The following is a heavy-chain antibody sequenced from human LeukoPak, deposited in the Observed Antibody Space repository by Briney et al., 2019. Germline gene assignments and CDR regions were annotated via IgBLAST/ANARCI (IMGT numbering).Heavy chain of an antibody. CDR2: INGSGGST. D-gene: IGHD3-10*01. V-gene: IGHV3-23*01. Sequence: GGSLRLSCAASGFTFSSYAMTWVRQAPGKGLEWVSVINGSGGSTYYADAVKGRFTISRDNSKNTLYLQMNSLRAEDTAVYYCARKYADYYGSGSYPGAFDIWGQGTMVTVSS. CDR3: ARKYADYYGSGSYPGAFDI. J-gene: IGHJ3*02. CDR1: GFTFSSYA.